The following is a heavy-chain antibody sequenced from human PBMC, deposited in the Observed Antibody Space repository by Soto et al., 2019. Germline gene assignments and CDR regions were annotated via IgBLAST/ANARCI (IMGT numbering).Heavy chain of an antibody. J-gene: IGHJ5*02. CDR2: INPSGGST. D-gene: IGHD2-21*02. CDR3: AREGVAYCGGDCYFDP. V-gene: IGHV1-46*03. CDR1: GYTFTSYY. Sequence: ASVKVSCKASGYTFTSYYMHWVRQAPGQGLEWMGIINPSGGSTSYAQKFQGRVTMTRDTSTSTVYMELSSLRSEDTAVYYCAREGVAYCGGDCYFDPWGQGTLVTVSS.